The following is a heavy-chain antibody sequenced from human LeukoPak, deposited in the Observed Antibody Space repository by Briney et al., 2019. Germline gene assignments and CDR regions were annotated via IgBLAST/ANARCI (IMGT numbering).Heavy chain of an antibody. V-gene: IGHV1-18*01. CDR1: GYTFTTYG. D-gene: IGHD3-9*01. Sequence: GASVKVSCKASGYTFTTYGISWVRQAPGQGLEWMGWIGAYNGNTNYAQKVQGRVTMTTDTSTSTAYMDLRSLRSDDTAVYYCARDGYYDVLTGYLFQHWGQGTLVTVSS. CDR3: ARDGYYDVLTGYLFQH. CDR2: IGAYNGNT. J-gene: IGHJ1*01.